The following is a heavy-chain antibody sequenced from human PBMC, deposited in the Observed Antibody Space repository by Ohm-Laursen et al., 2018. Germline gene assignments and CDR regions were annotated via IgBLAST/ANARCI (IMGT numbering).Heavy chain of an antibody. D-gene: IGHD5-24*01. CDR3: ANHRSATWVHKRFDY. V-gene: IGHV3-21*04. CDR2: ISSSSSYI. J-gene: IGHJ4*02. Sequence: SLRLSCAASGFTFSSYWMNWVRQAPGKGLEWVSSISSSSSYIYYADSVKGRFTISRDNAKNSLYLQMNSLRADDTAVYYCANHRSATWVHKRFDYWGQGTLVTVSS. CDR1: GFTFSSYW.